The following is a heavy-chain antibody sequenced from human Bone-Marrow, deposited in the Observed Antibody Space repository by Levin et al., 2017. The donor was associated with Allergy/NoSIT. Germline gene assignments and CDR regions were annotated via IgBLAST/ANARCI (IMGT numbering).Heavy chain of an antibody. D-gene: IGHD2-15*01. J-gene: IGHJ4*02. Sequence: SCAASGFTFSSYAMSWVRQAPGKGLEWVSGIGGSGGSTYYADSVKGRFTISRDNPKNTLYLQMNNLRAEDTAVYYCAKLSRLGYCSGGSCYSWGQGTLVTVSS. CDR3: AKLSRLGYCSGGSCYS. CDR1: GFTFSSYA. V-gene: IGHV3-23*01. CDR2: IGGSGGST.